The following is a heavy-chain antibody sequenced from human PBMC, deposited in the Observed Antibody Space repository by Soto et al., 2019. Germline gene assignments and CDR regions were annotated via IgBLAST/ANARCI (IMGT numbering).Heavy chain of an antibody. CDR1: GFTFSSYA. CDR3: ARDLPSVVVTAIGWYFDL. Sequence: QVQLVESGGGVVQPGRSLRLSCAASGFTFSSYAMHWVRQAPGKGLEWVAVISYDGSNKYYADSVKGRFTISRDNSKNTLYLEMNSLRAEDTAVYYCARDLPSVVVTAIGWYFDLWGRGTLVTVSS. J-gene: IGHJ2*01. CDR2: ISYDGSNK. V-gene: IGHV3-30-3*01. D-gene: IGHD2-21*02.